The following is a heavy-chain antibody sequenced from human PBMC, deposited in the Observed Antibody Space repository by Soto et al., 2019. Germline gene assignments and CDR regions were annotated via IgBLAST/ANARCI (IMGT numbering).Heavy chain of an antibody. CDR3: ASDRRGYCYGVIFDY. J-gene: IGHJ4*02. CDR1: GGTFSSYA. D-gene: IGHD5-18*01. CDR2: IIPIFGTA. V-gene: IGHV1-69*01. Sequence: QVQLVQSGAEVKKPGSSVKVSCTASGGTFSSYAISWVRQAPGQGLEWMGGIIPIFGTANYAQKFQGRVTITADESTSTAYMELSRLSSDDTAVYYCASDRRGYCYGVIFDYWGQGTLVTVSS.